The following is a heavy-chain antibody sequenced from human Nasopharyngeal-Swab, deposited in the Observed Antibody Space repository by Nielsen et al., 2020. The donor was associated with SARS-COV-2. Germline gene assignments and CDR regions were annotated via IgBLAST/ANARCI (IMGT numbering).Heavy chain of an antibody. V-gene: IGHV3-30*03. CDR3: ARDRVVPAVPDY. Sequence: GESLKISCAASEFTFSSYGMHWVRQAPGKGLEWVAVISYDGSNKYYADSVKGRFTISRDNSKNTLYLQMNSLRAEDTAVYYCARDRVVPAVPDYWGQGTLVTVSS. CDR2: ISYDGSNK. J-gene: IGHJ4*02. CDR1: EFTFSSYG. D-gene: IGHD2-2*01.